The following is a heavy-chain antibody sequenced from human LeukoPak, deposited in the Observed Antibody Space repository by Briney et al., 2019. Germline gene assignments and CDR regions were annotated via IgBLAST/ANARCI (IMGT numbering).Heavy chain of an antibody. CDR3: ARQRRYCSSTSCYAFDY. Sequence: SETLSLTCAVYGGSFSGYYWSWIRQPPGKGLEWIGEINHSGSTNYNPSLKGRVTISVDTSKNQFSLKLSSVTAADTAVYYCARQRRYCSSTSCYAFDYWGQGTLVTVSS. V-gene: IGHV4-34*01. J-gene: IGHJ4*02. D-gene: IGHD2-2*01. CDR2: INHSGST. CDR1: GGSFSGYY.